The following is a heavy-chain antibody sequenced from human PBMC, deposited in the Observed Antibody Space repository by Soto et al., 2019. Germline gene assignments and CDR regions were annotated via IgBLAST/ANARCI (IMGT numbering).Heavy chain of an antibody. Sequence: EVQLVESGGGLVKPGGSLRLSCAASGFTFSSYSMNWVRQAPGKGLEWVSSISSSSSYIYYADSVKGRFTISRDNAKNTLYLQMNSLRAEDTAVYYCARDLAQSDYVWGSYRSYWYFDLWGRGTLVTVSS. CDR3: ARDLAQSDYVWGSYRSYWYFDL. CDR1: GFTFSSYS. J-gene: IGHJ2*01. CDR2: ISSSSSYI. V-gene: IGHV3-21*01. D-gene: IGHD3-16*02.